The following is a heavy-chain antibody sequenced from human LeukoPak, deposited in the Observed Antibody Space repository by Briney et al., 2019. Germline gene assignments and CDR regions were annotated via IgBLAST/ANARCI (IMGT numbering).Heavy chain of an antibody. CDR2: IYPGDSDT. V-gene: IGHV5-51*01. CDR1: GYSFTTYW. CDR3: VRHLVDGYNKFDY. Sequence: KDGESLKISCKGSGYSFTTYWIGWVRQMPGKGLEWMGIIYPGDSDTRYSPSFQGQVTISADKSITTAYLQWSSLKASDTAMYYCVRHLVDGYNKFDYWGQGTLVTVSS. J-gene: IGHJ4*02. D-gene: IGHD5-24*01.